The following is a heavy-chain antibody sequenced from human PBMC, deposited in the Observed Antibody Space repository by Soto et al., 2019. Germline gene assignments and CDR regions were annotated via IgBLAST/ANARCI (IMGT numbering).Heavy chain of an antibody. CDR2: INHSGRT. CDR3: ARGITRDAPDNYYFDS. CDR1: GESFSGYY. J-gene: IGHJ4*02. D-gene: IGHD3-10*01. Sequence: PSATLSLTCAVYGESFSGYYWSWIRQPPGKGLEWIGEINHSGRTNHNPSLKSRVTISVDTSKNQFSLKLRSLTAADTAVYYCARGITRDAPDNYYFDSWGQGTLVTVSS. V-gene: IGHV4-34*01.